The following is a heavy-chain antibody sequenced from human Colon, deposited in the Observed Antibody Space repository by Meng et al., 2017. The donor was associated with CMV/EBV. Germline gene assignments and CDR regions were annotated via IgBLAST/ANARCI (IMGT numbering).Heavy chain of an antibody. J-gene: IGHJ1*01. Sequence: SCEASGFRFEDFGIHWVRHAPGKGLEWGSGSTWNSDTIDYADSVKGRFTVSRDNDNKFLYLHMTSLRPEDTALYYCAKDTRLCTGGTCYSILDHWGQGTQVTVSS. V-gene: IGHV3-9*01. D-gene: IGHD2-15*01. CDR2: STWNSDTI. CDR3: AKDTRLCTGGTCYSILDH. CDR1: GFRFEDFG.